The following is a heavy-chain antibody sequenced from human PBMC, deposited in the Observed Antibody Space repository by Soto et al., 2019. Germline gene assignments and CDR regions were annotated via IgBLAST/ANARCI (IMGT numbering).Heavy chain of an antibody. J-gene: IGHJ5*02. CDR3: AREEILVAYNWFAP. CDR1: GDNVSSNSAA. D-gene: IGHD1-26*01. V-gene: IGHV6-1*01. Sequence: PSQTLSLTCAISGDNVSSNSAAWNWIRQSPSRGLEWLGRTYYRSQWYSDYAVAVKGRITINPDTSKNQFSLQLNSVTPEDTALYYCAREEILVAYNWFAPWGQGTLVTVSS. CDR2: TYYRSQWYS.